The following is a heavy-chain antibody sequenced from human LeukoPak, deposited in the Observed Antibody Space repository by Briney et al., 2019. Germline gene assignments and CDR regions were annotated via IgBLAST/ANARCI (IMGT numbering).Heavy chain of an antibody. CDR2: IWYDGSNQ. Sequence: SGGSLRLSCAASGLNFRNYGMHWVRQAPGKGLEWVAVIWYDGSNQYYVDSVKGRFTVSKDNAKNMLYLQMNSLRAEDTAVYYCATDRNSGKYYDYWGQGTLVTVSS. CDR3: ATDRNSGKYYDY. D-gene: IGHD1-26*01. CDR1: GLNFRNYG. J-gene: IGHJ4*02. V-gene: IGHV3-33*01.